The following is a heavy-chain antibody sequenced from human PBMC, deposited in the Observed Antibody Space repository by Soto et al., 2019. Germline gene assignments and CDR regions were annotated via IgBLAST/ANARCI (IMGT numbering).Heavy chain of an antibody. Sequence: QVQLVESGGGVVQPGRSLRLSCAASGFTFSSYAMHWVRQAPGKGLEWGAVISYDGSNKYYADSVKGRFTISRDNSKNTLYLQMNSLRAEDTAVYYCAREVTQWFGESWFVPWGQGTLVTVSS. D-gene: IGHD3-10*01. CDR3: AREVTQWFGESWFVP. CDR1: GFTFSSYA. CDR2: ISYDGSNK. V-gene: IGHV3-30-3*01. J-gene: IGHJ5*02.